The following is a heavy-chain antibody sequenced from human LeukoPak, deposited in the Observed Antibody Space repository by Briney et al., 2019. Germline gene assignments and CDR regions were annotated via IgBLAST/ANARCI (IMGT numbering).Heavy chain of an antibody. Sequence: PGGSLRLSCAASGFTFSSYEMNWVRQAPGKGLEGVSYISSSCSTIYYADSVKGRFTISRDNAKNSLYLQMNSLRAEDTAVYYCARGPPMYSYGSSAYHYDYFDYWGQGTLVTVSS. V-gene: IGHV3-48*03. CDR2: ISSSCSTI. J-gene: IGHJ4*02. CDR3: ARGPPMYSYGSSAYHYDYFDY. CDR1: GFTFSSYE. D-gene: IGHD3-22*01.